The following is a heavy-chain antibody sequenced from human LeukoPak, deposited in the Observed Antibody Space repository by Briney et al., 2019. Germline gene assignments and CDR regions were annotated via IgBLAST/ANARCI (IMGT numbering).Heavy chain of an antibody. D-gene: IGHD6-13*01. CDR1: GFTFDDYA. J-gene: IGHJ4*02. Sequence: SLRLSCAASGFTFDDYAMHWVRQAPGKGLEWVSGISWNSGSIGYADSVKGRFTISRDNAKNSLYLQMNSLRAEDTALYYCAKGDLSSSWGPDFDYWGQGTLVTVSS. CDR3: AKGDLSSSWGPDFDY. V-gene: IGHV3-9*01. CDR2: ISWNSGSI.